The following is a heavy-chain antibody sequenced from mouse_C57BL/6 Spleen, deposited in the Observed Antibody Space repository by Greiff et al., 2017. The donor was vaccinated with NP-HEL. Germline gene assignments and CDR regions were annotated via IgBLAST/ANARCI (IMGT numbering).Heavy chain of an antibody. CDR3: ARDRFAY. J-gene: IGHJ3*01. CDR2: ISYDGSN. Sequence: DVKLVESGPGLVKPSQSLSLTCSVTGYSITSGYYWNWIRQFPGNKLEWMGYISYDGSNNYNPSLKNRISITRDTSKNQFFLKLNSVTTEDTATYYCARDRFAYWGQGTLVTVSA. CDR1: GYSITSGYY. V-gene: IGHV3-6*01.